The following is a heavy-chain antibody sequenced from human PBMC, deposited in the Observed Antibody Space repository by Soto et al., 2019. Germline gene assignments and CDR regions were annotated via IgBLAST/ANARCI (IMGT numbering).Heavy chain of an antibody. CDR3: ASASCYAICENWFDP. J-gene: IGHJ5*02. CDR1: GGSISSSSYY. V-gene: IGHV4-39*01. D-gene: IGHD2-2*01. CDR2: IYYSGST. Sequence: SETLSLTCTVSGGSISSSSYYWGWIRQPPGKGLEWIGSIYYSGSTYYNPSLKSRVTISVDTSKNQFSLKPSSVTAADTAVYYCASASCYAICENWFDPWGQGTLVTVSS.